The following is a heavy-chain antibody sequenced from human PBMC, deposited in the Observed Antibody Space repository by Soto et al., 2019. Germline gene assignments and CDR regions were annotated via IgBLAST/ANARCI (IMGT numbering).Heavy chain of an antibody. Sequence: ASVKVSCKASGYTFSGYYIHWVRQAPGQGLEWMGWINPNSGGTNYAQKFQGRVTMTRDTSISTAYMQLSRLRSDDTAVYYCARGEGYYYGMDVWGQGTTVTVSS. J-gene: IGHJ6*02. V-gene: IGHV1-2*02. D-gene: IGHD1-26*01. CDR2: INPNSGGT. CDR1: GYTFSGYY. CDR3: ARGEGYYYGMDV.